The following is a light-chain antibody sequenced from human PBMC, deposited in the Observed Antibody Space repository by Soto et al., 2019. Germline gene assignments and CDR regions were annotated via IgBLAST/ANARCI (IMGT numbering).Light chain of an antibody. CDR3: CSYASSHTVWV. CDR2: DVS. J-gene: IGLJ3*02. Sequence: QSALTQPRSVSGSPGQTVTISCTGTSTNVGGDNDVSWYQQHPGTAPKLMIYDVSNRPSGVPDRFSGSKSGTTASLTISGLQAEDEADYYCCSYASSHTVWVFGGGTKLTVL. CDR1: STNVGGDND. V-gene: IGLV2-11*01.